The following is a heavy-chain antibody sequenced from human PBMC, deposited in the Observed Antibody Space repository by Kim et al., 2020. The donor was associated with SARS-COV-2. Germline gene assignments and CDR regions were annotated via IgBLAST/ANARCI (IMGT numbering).Heavy chain of an antibody. D-gene: IGHD2-2*01. CDR3: AREKCSSTSCYDYDP. Sequence: ASVKVSCKASGYTFTSYDINWVRQATGQGLEWMGWMNSNSGNTGYAQKFQGRVTMTRNTSISTAYMELSSLRSEDTAVYYCAREKCSSTSCYDYDPWGQGTLVTVSS. J-gene: IGHJ5*02. CDR1: GYTFTSYD. CDR2: MNSNSGNT. V-gene: IGHV1-8*01.